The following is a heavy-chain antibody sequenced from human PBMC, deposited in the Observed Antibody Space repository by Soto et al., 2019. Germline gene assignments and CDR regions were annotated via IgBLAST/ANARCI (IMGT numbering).Heavy chain of an antibody. CDR2: INAGNGHT. CDR3: ASHSYGSGSYY. CDR1: GYTFSNYL. V-gene: IGHV1-3*01. Sequence: QVQLVQSGAEVKKPGASVKVSCKASGYTFSNYLLHWVRQAPGQGLEWMGWINAGNGHTKYSQKFQGRVTFSRDTSATTAYIELSSLRSEDTGVYYCASHSYGSGSYYCGQGTLVTVSS. J-gene: IGHJ4*02. D-gene: IGHD3-10*01.